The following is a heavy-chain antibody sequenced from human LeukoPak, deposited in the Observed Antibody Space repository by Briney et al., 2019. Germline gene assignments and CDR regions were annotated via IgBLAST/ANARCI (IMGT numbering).Heavy chain of an antibody. D-gene: IGHD3-10*02. CDR2: IKENGDGK. J-gene: IGHJ5*02. Sequence: PGGSLRLSCAASGFLFGNYWMSWVRQAPGKGLEWVATIKENGDGKYFVDSVRGRFSISRDNAKNSLYLQMNSLRAEDTAVYYCVREITMSGGFDPWGQGTLVTVSS. CDR1: GFLFGNYW. CDR3: VREITMSGGFDP. V-gene: IGHV3-7*01.